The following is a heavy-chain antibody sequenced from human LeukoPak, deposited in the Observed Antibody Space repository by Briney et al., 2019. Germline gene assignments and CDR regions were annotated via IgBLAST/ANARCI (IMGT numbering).Heavy chain of an antibody. V-gene: IGHV5-51*01. CDR3: ARGSSTSFFDI. CDR2: IYPGGSHT. J-gene: IGHJ3*02. CDR1: GYTFTTYW. D-gene: IGHD2-2*01. Sequence: GESLKISCKGSGYTFTTYWIGWVRQMPGRGLEWMGNIYPGGSHTRHSPSFQGQVTISADKSISTAYLQWSSLKASDTAMYYCARGSSTSFFDIWGQGTMVTVSS.